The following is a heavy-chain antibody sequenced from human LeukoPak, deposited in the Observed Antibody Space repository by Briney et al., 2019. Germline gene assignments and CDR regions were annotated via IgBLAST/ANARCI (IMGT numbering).Heavy chain of an antibody. CDR1: GYTFTSYG. CDR3: ARDAKVYCSSTSCPHDY. CDR2: ISAYNGNT. Sequence: ASVKVSCKASGYTFTSYGISWVRQAPGQGLEWMGWISAYNGNTNYAQKLQGRVTMTTDTSTSTAYMELRSLRSDDTAVHYCARDAKVYCSSTSCPHDYWGQGTLVTVSS. J-gene: IGHJ4*02. D-gene: IGHD2-2*01. V-gene: IGHV1-18*01.